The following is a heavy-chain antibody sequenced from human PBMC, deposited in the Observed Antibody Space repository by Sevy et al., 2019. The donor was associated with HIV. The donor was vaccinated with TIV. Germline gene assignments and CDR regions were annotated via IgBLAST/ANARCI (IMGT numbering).Heavy chain of an antibody. CDR3: ARLRVIASAPYYFDY. V-gene: IGHV3-11*06. J-gene: IGHJ4*02. CDR1: GLIFSDYY. CDR2: ISSGNTYT. Sequence: GGSLRLSCAASGLIFSDYYMGWVRQASGKGLEWVADISSGNTYTNYADSVKGRFTISRDNAKKSLYLQMNTLRAEDTAVYYCARLRVIASAPYYFDYWGQGALVTVSS. D-gene: IGHD2-21*01.